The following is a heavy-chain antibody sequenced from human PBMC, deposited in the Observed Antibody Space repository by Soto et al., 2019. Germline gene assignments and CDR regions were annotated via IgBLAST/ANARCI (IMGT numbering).Heavy chain of an antibody. Sequence: GGSLRLSCXASGFTFSDYYMSWIRQAPGKGLEWVSYISSSGSTIYYADSVKGRFTISRDNAKNSLYLQMNSLRSEDTAVFYCASADSSGYYFFDYWGQGTLVTVSS. CDR2: ISSSGSTI. J-gene: IGHJ4*02. CDR1: GFTFSDYY. D-gene: IGHD3-22*01. CDR3: ASADSSGYYFFDY. V-gene: IGHV3-11*01.